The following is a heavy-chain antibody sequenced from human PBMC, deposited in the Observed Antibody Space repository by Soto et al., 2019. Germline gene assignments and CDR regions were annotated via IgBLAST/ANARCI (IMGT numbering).Heavy chain of an antibody. CDR1: GFTFSSYW. J-gene: IGHJ6*02. Sequence: PGGSLRLSCAASGFTFSSYWMHWVRQSPGKGLVWVSRINSDGSSTSYADSVKGRFTISRDNAKNTLYLQMNSLRAEDTAVYYCAREGATIFGVVSYGMDVWGQGTTVTVSS. V-gene: IGHV3-74*01. D-gene: IGHD3-3*01. CDR3: AREGATIFGVVSYGMDV. CDR2: INSDGSST.